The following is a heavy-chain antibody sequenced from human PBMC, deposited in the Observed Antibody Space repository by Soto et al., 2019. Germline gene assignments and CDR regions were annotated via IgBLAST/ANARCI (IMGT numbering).Heavy chain of an antibody. CDR2: INPNSGGT. CDR3: AREGIVVVPAASSNYYYYYGMDV. CDR1: GYTFTGYY. Sequence: ASVKVSCKASGYTFTGYYMHWLRQAPGQGLEWMGWINPNSGGTNYAQKFQGWVTMTRDTSISTAYMELSRLRSDDTAVYYCAREGIVVVPAASSNYYYYYGMDVWGQGTTVTVSS. J-gene: IGHJ6*02. D-gene: IGHD2-2*01. V-gene: IGHV1-2*04.